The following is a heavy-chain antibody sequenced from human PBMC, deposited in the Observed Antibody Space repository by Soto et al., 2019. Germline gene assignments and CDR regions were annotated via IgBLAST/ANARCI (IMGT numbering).Heavy chain of an antibody. CDR1: GFTFTSYS. CDR3: ARALGGRRGPFDF. Sequence: GSLRLSCATSGFTFTSYSMNWVRQAPGRGREWLSYISSSSNTIFYADSVKGRFTISRDSANSSLYLQLTSLRDDDTAMYFCARALGGRRGPFDFWGQGTPVTVSS. D-gene: IGHD3-16*01. V-gene: IGHV3-48*02. CDR2: ISSSSNTI. J-gene: IGHJ4*02.